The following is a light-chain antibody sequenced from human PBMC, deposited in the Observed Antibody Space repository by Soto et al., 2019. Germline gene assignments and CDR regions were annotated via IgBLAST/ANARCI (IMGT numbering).Light chain of an antibody. CDR1: QSVGIN. CDR3: QQYNNWPRT. Sequence: EIVITQSPATRSVSPGERATLSCRASQSVGINVAWYQQKPGQAPRLLIYGASSRATGVPARFSGSGSGTEFTLTITSLQSEDSAVYFCQQYNNWPRTFGQGTKVDIK. J-gene: IGKJ1*01. CDR2: GAS. V-gene: IGKV3-15*01.